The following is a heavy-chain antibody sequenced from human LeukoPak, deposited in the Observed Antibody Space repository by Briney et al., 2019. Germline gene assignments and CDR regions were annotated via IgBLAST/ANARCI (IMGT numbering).Heavy chain of an antibody. CDR3: ASCFTDGDCDY. CDR1: GFTFSTYW. V-gene: IGHV3-66*01. Sequence: GGSLRLSCAASGFTFSTYWMQWVRQVPGKGLVWVSVIYSGDNTYYADSVRGRFTISRDDSKNTLHLQMNNLRVEDTAMYFCASCFTDGDCDYWGQGTLVTVSS. D-gene: IGHD4-17*01. J-gene: IGHJ4*02. CDR2: IYSGDNT.